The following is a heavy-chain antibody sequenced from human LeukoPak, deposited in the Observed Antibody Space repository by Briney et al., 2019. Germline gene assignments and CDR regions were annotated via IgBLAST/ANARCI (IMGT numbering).Heavy chain of an antibody. Sequence: GASVKVSCKVSGYTLTELSMHWVRQAPGKGLEWMGGFDPEDGETIYAQKFQGRVTMTEDTSTDTAYMELSSLRSEDTAVYYCATVPYCSSTSCYEYGMGVWGQGTTVTVSS. CDR1: GYTLTELS. CDR3: ATVPYCSSTSCYEYGMGV. J-gene: IGHJ6*02. V-gene: IGHV1-24*01. D-gene: IGHD2-2*01. CDR2: FDPEDGET.